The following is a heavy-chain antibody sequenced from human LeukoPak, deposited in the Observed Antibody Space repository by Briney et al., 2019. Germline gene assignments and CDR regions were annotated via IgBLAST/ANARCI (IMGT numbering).Heavy chain of an antibody. D-gene: IGHD5-24*01. V-gene: IGHV4-39*07. CDR3: ARRARAVRWLSVLRSASLVAFDI. J-gene: IGHJ3*02. CDR2: IYFSGST. CDR1: VGSITSSSSY. Sequence: SETLSLTCTLSVGSITSSSSYWGWTRQPPGKGLGWLGSIYFSGSTYYNPSLKSPVTMSVDTSKNQFSLKLSSVTAADTAVYYCARRARAVRWLSVLRSASLVAFDIWGQGRMVAVSS.